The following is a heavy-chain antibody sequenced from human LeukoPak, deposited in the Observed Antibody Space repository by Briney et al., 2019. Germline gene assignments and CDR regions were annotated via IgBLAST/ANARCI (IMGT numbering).Heavy chain of an antibody. V-gene: IGHV4-59*01. CDR3: AGTVTYYYYYGMDV. Sequence: SETLSLTCAVYGGSFSGYYWSWIRQPPGKGLEWIGYIYYSGSTNYNPSLKSRVTISVDTSKNQFSLKLSSVTAADTAVYYCAGTVTYYYYYGMDVWGQGTTVTVSS. J-gene: IGHJ6*02. CDR2: IYYSGST. CDR1: GGSFSGYY. D-gene: IGHD4-17*01.